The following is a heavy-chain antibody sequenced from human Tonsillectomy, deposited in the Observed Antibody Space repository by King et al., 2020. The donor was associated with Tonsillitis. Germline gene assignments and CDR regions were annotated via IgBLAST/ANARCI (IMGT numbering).Heavy chain of an antibody. Sequence: VQLVESGGGLVQRGGSLRLSCAASGFTFSNYWMSWVRQAPGKGLEWVAKIKQDGSEKKYVDSVKGRFTISRDNTKNSLFLQMNSLRAEDTAVYYCASQPLGRLDVWGKGTTVTVSS. J-gene: IGHJ6*04. CDR2: IKQDGSEK. CDR1: GFTFSNYW. V-gene: IGHV3-7*01. CDR3: ASQPLGRLDV.